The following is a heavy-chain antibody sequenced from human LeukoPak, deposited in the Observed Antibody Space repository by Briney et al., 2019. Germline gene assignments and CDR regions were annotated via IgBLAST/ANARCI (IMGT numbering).Heavy chain of an antibody. J-gene: IGHJ6*02. CDR1: GGSIGSGSYY. CDR2: IYTSGST. Sequence: SQTLSLTCTVYGGSIGSGSYYWSWIRQPAGKRLEWIGRIYTSGSTNYNPSLKSRVTISVDTSKNQFSLKLSSVTAADTAVYYCAREPITVPRLYYYYGMDVWGQGTTVTVSS. CDR3: AREPITVPRLYYYYGMDV. V-gene: IGHV4-61*02. D-gene: IGHD3-16*01.